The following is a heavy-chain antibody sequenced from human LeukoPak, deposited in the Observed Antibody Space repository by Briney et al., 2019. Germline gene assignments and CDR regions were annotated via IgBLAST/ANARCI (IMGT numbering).Heavy chain of an antibody. D-gene: IGHD6-13*01. CDR3: AREAAAAGSFDY. CDR1: GFTFSSYG. V-gene: IGHV3-30*03. CDR2: ISYDGSNK. J-gene: IGHJ4*02. Sequence: GGSLRLSCAASGFTFSSYGMHWVRQAPGKGLEWVAVISYDGSNKYYADSVKGRFTISRDKSKNTLYLQMNSLRAEDTAVYYCAREAAAAGSFDYWGQGTLVTVSS.